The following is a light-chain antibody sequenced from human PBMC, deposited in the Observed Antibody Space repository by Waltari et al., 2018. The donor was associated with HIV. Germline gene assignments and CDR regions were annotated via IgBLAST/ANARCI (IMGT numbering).Light chain of an antibody. CDR1: SSDVGSYNL. CDR2: EGS. J-gene: IGLJ1*01. V-gene: IGLV2-23*01. CDR3: CSYAGSSTLV. Sequence: QSALTQPAPVSGYPGQSITISCLGTSSDVGSYNLVSWYQQHPGKAPKLMIYEGSKRPSGVSNRFSGSKSGNTASLTISGLQAEDEADYYCCSYAGSSTLVFGTGTKVTVL.